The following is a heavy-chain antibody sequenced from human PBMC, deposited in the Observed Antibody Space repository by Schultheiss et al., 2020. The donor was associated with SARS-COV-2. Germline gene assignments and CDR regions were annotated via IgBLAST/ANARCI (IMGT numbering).Heavy chain of an antibody. V-gene: IGHV3-23*01. Sequence: GGSLRLSCAASGFTFSNYAMSWVRQAPGKGLEWVSAISGSGDSTYYADSVKGRFTISRDNSKNTLYLQMNSLRAEDTALYYCAKEHIVVVRAVDNPWGQGTLVTVSS. CDR1: GFTFSNYA. CDR2: ISGSGDST. CDR3: AKEHIVVVRAVDNP. J-gene: IGHJ5*02. D-gene: IGHD2-2*01.